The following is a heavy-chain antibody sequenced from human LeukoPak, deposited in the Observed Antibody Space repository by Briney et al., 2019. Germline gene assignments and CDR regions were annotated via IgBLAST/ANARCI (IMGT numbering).Heavy chain of an antibody. CDR2: IYYSGST. D-gene: IGHD3-22*01. J-gene: IGHJ4*02. CDR3: ARKTLDSSGYLFDY. Sequence: SETLSLTCTVSGGSISSYYWGWIRQPPGKGLEWIGSIYYSGSTYYNPSLKSRVTISVDTSKNQFSLKLSSVTAADTAVYYCARKTLDSSGYLFDYWGQGTLVTVSS. V-gene: IGHV4-39*07. CDR1: GGSISSYY.